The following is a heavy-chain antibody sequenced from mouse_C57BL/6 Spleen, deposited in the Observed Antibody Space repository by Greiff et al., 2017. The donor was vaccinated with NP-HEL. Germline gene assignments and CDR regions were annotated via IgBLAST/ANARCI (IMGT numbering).Heavy chain of an antibody. J-gene: IGHJ2*01. D-gene: IGHD1-1*01. V-gene: IGHV5-6*01. Sequence: EVQRVESGGDLVKPGGSLKLSCAASGFTFSSYGMSWVRQTPDKRLEWVATISSGGSYTYYPDSVKGRFTISRDNAKNTLYLQMSSLKSEDTAMYYCARHLLLRSFFDYWGQGTTLTVSS. CDR2: ISSGGSYT. CDR1: GFTFSSYG. CDR3: ARHLLLRSFFDY.